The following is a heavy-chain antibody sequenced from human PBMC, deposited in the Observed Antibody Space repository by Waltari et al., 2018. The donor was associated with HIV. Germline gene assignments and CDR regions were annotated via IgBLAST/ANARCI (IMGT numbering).Heavy chain of an antibody. CDR1: GYTFTYRY. D-gene: IGHD2-21*02. CDR2: ITPFNGNT. CDR3: ATCGGDCPEGWFDP. J-gene: IGHJ5*02. Sequence: QMQLVQSGAEVMKTGSSVKVSCKASGYTFTYRYLHGVRQAPGQALELMGWITPFNGNTNYAQKFQDRVTITRDRSMSTAYMELSSLRSEDTAMYYCATCGGDCPEGWFDPWGQGTLVTVSS. V-gene: IGHV1-45*02.